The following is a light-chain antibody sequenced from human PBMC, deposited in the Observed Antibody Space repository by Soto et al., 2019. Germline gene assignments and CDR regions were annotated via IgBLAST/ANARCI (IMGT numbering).Light chain of an antibody. J-gene: IGKJ4*01. CDR3: QQHITYPLT. CDR2: GAS. V-gene: IGKV1-9*01. CDR1: QGISSY. Sequence: DLQLTQSPSFLSASVGDRVTITCRASQGISSYLAWYQQKPGKAPELLIYGASTLQTGVPSRFGGSGSGTEFTLSISSLQPEDFATYYCQQHITYPLTFGGGTKVEIK.